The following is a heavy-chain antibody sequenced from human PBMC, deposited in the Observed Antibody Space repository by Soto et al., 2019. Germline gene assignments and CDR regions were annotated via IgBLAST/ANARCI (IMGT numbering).Heavy chain of an antibody. D-gene: IGHD3-10*01. CDR3: ARTGITIQAQYYYYGMDV. CDR1: GYTFTSYD. Sequence: ASVKVSCKASGYTFTSYDINWVRQATGQGLEWMGWMNPNSGNTGYAQKFQGRVTMTRNTSTSTAYTELRSLRSDDTAVYYCARTGITIQAQYYYYGMDVWGQGTTVNVSS. J-gene: IGHJ6*02. V-gene: IGHV1-8*01. CDR2: MNPNSGNT.